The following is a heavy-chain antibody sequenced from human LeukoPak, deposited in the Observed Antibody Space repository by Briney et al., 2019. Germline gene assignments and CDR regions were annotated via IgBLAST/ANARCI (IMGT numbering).Heavy chain of an antibody. CDR1: GFTFSTYW. CDR3: ARGRYYLDS. J-gene: IGHJ4*02. Sequence: GGSLRLSCAASGFTFSTYWMHWVRQAPGRGLVWVSRFNSDGRSTYYADSVKGRFTISRDNAKNTLYLQMNSLRAEDTAVYYCARGRYYLDSWGQGTLVTVSS. CDR2: FNSDGRST. D-gene: IGHD4-17*01. V-gene: IGHV3-74*01.